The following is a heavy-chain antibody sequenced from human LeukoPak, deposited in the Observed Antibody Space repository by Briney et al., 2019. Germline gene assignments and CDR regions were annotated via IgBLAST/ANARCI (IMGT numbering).Heavy chain of an antibody. CDR1: GYTFTSYD. J-gene: IGHJ3*02. D-gene: IGHD3-3*01. CDR2: MNPNSGNT. CDR3: ASSARRFLEWSNDAFDI. V-gene: IGHV1-8*01. Sequence: ASVKVSRKASGYTFTSYDINWVRQATGQGLEWMGWMNPNSGNTGYAQKFQGRVTMTRNTSISTAYMELSSLRSEDTAVYYCASSARRFLEWSNDAFDIWGQGTMVTVSS.